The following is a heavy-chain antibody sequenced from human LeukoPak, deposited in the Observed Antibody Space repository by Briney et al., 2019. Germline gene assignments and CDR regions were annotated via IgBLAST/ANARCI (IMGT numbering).Heavy chain of an antibody. D-gene: IGHD6-19*01. Sequence: SETLSLTCIVSGYSISSGYYWGWIRQPPGKGLEWIGSIYHSGSTYYNPSLKSRVTISVDTSKNQFSLKLSSVTAADTAVYYCARDYSGWDDYWGQGTLVTVSS. CDR1: GYSISSGYY. V-gene: IGHV4-38-2*02. CDR3: ARDYSGWDDY. J-gene: IGHJ4*02. CDR2: IYHSGST.